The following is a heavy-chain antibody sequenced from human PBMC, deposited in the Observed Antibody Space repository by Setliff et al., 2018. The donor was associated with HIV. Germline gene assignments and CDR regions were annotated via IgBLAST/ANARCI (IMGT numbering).Heavy chain of an antibody. CDR3: ARDVGGFTVFAVPRGGFDP. J-gene: IGHJ5*02. CDR2: IYYTGRT. Sequence: PSETLSLTCTVSGDSISSNSWSWIRQPPGGGLEFIGYIYYTGRTNYNPSLKSRVTMSLDSSKKQFSLKLSSVTAADTAVYFCARDVGGFTVFAVPRGGFDPWGQGTLVTVSS. D-gene: IGHD3-3*01. CDR1: GDSISSNS. V-gene: IGHV4-59*01.